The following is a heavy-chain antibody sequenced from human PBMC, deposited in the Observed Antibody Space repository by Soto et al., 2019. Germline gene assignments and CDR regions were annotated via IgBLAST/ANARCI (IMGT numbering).Heavy chain of an antibody. CDR1: GFTVSSNY. CDR2: IYSGGSS. J-gene: IGHJ4*02. CDR3: ASQGYSSGWTSLDY. V-gene: IGHV3-66*04. D-gene: IGHD6-19*01. Sequence: EVQLVESGGGLVQPGGSLRLSCAASGFTVSSNYMSWVRQAPGKGLEWVSVIYSGGSSDYAESGKGRFTISRDNSKNTRYLQMDCLRAKDTAVYYCASQGYSSGWTSLDYWGQGNLVTVSS.